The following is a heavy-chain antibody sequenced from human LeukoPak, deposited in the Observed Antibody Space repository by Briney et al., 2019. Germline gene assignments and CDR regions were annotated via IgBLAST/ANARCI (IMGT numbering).Heavy chain of an antibody. V-gene: IGHV3-33*01. CDR2: IWYDGSKT. CDR3: ARDVAARRFDY. D-gene: IGHD6-6*01. J-gene: IGHJ4*02. Sequence: GGSLRLSCAASGFPFGSYGMHWVRQAPGKGLEWVAVIWYDGSKTFYADSVKGRFTISRDNSKNTLYLQVNSLRAEDAAVYYCARDVAARRFDYWGQGTLVTVSS. CDR1: GFPFGSYG.